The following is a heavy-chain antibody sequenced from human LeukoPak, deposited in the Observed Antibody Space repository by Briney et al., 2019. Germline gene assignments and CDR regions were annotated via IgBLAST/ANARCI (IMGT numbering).Heavy chain of an antibody. CDR2: INPSSCGT. CDR1: GYTFADYY. CDR3: ARDHQDFWSGHYFYYYGMDV. Sequence: ASVKVSCKTSGYTFADYYIHWVRQAPGQALEWMGSINPSSCGTNYAQKFQGRVIMTRDTSISTAYMEVSGLRSDDTAVYYCARDHQDFWSGHYFYYYGMDVWGQGTTVTVSS. J-gene: IGHJ6*02. V-gene: IGHV1-2*02. D-gene: IGHD3-3*01.